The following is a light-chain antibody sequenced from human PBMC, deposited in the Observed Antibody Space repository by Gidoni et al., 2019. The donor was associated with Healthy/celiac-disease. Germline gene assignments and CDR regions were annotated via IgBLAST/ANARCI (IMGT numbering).Light chain of an antibody. V-gene: IGKV2-28*01. J-gene: IGKJ5*01. CDR2: LGS. CDR3: MQALQTIT. Sequence: DIVRTQSRLSLPVTPGEPASISCRSSQSLLHSNGYNYLDWYLQKPGQSPQLLIYLGSNRASGVPDRFSGSGSGTDFTLKIRRVEAEDVGVYYCMQALQTITFGQGTRLEIK. CDR1: QSLLHSNGYNY.